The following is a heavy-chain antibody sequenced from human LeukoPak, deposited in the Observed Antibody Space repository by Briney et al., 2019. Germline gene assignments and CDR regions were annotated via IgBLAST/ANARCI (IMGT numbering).Heavy chain of an antibody. CDR1: GFTFSSYS. CDR2: ISSSSSTI. Sequence: GGSLRLSCAASGFTFSSYSMNWVRQAPGKGLEWVSYISSSSSTIYYADSVKGRFTISRDNAKNSLYLQMNSLRAEDMALYYCARVGTTGGFDYWGQGTLVTVSS. CDR3: ARVGTTGGFDY. J-gene: IGHJ4*02. V-gene: IGHV3-48*04. D-gene: IGHD1-1*01.